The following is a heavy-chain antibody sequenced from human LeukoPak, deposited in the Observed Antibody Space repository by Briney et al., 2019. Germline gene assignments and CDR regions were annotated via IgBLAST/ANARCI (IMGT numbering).Heavy chain of an antibody. CDR2: ISYDGSNK. J-gene: IGHJ4*02. V-gene: IGHV3-30*04. Sequence: GGSLRLSCAASGFTFSSYAMHWVRQAPGKGLEWVAVISYDGSNKYYADSVKGRFTISRDNSKNMLYLQMNSLRAEDTAVYYCARESGSYCFDYWGQGTLVTVSS. CDR3: ARESGSYCFDY. D-gene: IGHD1-26*01. CDR1: GFTFSSYA.